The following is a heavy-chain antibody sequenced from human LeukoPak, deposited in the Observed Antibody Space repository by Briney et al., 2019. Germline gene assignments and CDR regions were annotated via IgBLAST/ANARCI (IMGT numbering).Heavy chain of an antibody. V-gene: IGHV4-34*01. CDR3: ARGRMATVGGYYFDY. Sequence: SETLSLTCAGYGGSFSGYYWSWIRQPPGKGLEWIGEINHSGGTNYNPSLKSRVTISVDTSKNQFSLKLSSVTAADTAVYYCARGRMATVGGYYFDYWGQGTLVTVSS. CDR2: INHSGGT. D-gene: IGHD5-24*01. J-gene: IGHJ4*02. CDR1: GGSFSGYY.